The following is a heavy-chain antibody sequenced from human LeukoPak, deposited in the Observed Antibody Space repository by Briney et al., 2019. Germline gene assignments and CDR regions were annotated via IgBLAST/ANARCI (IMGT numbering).Heavy chain of an antibody. V-gene: IGHV3-11*01. CDR2: IKSSGGTI. CDR3: ARDRGGRQLVDY. CDR1: GFTFSDYY. D-gene: IGHD6-6*01. Sequence: GGSPRLSCAASGFTFSDYYMSWIRQAPGKGLEYISYIKSSGGTIYYADSVKGRFTISRDNAKNSLYLQMNNLRAEDTAVYYCARDRGGRQLVDYWGQGILVTVSS. J-gene: IGHJ4*02.